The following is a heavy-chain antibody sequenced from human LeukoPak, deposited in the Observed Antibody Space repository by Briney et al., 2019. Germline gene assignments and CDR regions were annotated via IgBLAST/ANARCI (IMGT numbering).Heavy chain of an antibody. CDR2: ISGSYGST. V-gene: IGHV3-23*01. D-gene: IGHD3-10*01. CDR1: GFTVSSNY. Sequence: PGGSLRLSCAASGFTVSSNYMSWVRQAPGKGLEWVSGISGSYGSTYYADSVKGRFTISRDNSKNTLFLQMNSLRAEDTAVYYCARSMVRGVIGGVDYWGQGTLVTVSS. J-gene: IGHJ4*02. CDR3: ARSMVRGVIGGVDY.